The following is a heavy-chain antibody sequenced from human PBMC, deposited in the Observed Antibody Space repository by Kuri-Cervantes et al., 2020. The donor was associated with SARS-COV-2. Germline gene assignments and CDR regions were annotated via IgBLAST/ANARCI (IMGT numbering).Heavy chain of an antibody. Sequence: GSLRLSCAAYGGSFSGYYWSWIRQSPGKGLVWIGEINHTGSTNYNPSLKSRVTISVGASKNQFSLKLNSVTAADTAVYYCARGTYTYYDFWRGPYFDYWGQGNLVTVSS. CDR3: ARGTYTYYDFWRGPYFDY. J-gene: IGHJ4*02. CDR1: GGSFSGYY. D-gene: IGHD3-3*01. CDR2: INHTGST. V-gene: IGHV4-34*01.